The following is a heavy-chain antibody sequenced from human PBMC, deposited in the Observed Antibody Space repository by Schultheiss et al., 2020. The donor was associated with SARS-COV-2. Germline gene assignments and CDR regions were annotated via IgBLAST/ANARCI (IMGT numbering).Heavy chain of an antibody. CDR3: ARDRESTTSCYTGPCYYYYMDV. D-gene: IGHD2-2*01. Sequence: SETLSLTCTVSGGSISSGGYYWSWIRQPPGKGLEWIGYIYYSGSTYYNPSLRSRVTISVDTSKNQFSLRLSSVTAADTAVYYCARDRESTTSCYTGPCYYYYMDVWGKGTTVTVSS. CDR2: IYYSGST. CDR1: GGSISSGGYY. V-gene: IGHV4-61*08. J-gene: IGHJ6*03.